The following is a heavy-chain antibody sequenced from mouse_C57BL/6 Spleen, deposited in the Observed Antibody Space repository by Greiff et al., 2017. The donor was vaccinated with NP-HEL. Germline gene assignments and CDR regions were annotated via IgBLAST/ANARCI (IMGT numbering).Heavy chain of an antibody. J-gene: IGHJ2*01. CDR2: INPSTGGT. Sequence: VQLKQSGPELVKPGASVKISCKASGYSFTGYYMNWVKQSPEKSLEWIGEINPSTGGTTYNQKFKAKATLTVDKSSSTAYMQLKSLTSEDSAVYYCASKYLYYFDYWGQGTTLTVSS. CDR3: ASKYLYYFDY. V-gene: IGHV1-42*01. CDR1: GYSFTGYY. D-gene: IGHD5-1-1*01.